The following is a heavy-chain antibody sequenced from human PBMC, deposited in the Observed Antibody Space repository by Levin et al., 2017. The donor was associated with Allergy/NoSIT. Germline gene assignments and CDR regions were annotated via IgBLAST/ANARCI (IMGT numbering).Heavy chain of an antibody. CDR3: ARGPENKWVTSYFDH. Sequence: GGSLRLSCAASGFTFSSYEMAWVRQAPGKGLEWVAYTSASGSSELYADSVKGRFTISRDNTKLYLQMNSLSAEDTAVYYCARGPENKWVTSYFDHWGQGTLVTVSP. V-gene: IGHV3-48*03. J-gene: IGHJ4*02. D-gene: IGHD1-26*01. CDR2: TSASGSSE. CDR1: GFTFSSYE.